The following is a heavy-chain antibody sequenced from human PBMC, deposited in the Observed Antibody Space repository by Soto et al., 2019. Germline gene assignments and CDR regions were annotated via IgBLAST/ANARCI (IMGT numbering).Heavy chain of an antibody. D-gene: IGHD3-3*01. Sequence: TLSLTGTVSGGSISSGGDYWSWSRQHPGKGLEWIGYIYYSGSTYYNPSLKSRVTISVDTSKNQFSLKLSSVTAADTAVYYCARGAYYDFWSGYYRGYYFDYWGQGTLVTVSS. CDR1: GGSISSGGDY. CDR3: ARGAYYDFWSGYYRGYYFDY. V-gene: IGHV4-31*03. J-gene: IGHJ4*02. CDR2: IYYSGST.